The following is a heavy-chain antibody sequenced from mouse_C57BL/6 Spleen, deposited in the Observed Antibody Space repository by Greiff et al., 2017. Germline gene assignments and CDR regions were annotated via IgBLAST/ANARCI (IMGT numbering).Heavy chain of an antibody. CDR2: ISYDGSN. D-gene: IGHD2-2*01. CDR1: GYSITSGYY. CDR3: ARDGEGLRRDY. Sequence: EVKLQESGPGLVKPSQSLSLTCSVTGYSITSGYYWNWIRQFPGNKLEWMGYISYDGSNNYNPSLKNRISITRDTSKNQFFLKLNSVTTEDTATYYCARDGEGLRRDYWGQGTTLTVSS. V-gene: IGHV3-6*01. J-gene: IGHJ2*01.